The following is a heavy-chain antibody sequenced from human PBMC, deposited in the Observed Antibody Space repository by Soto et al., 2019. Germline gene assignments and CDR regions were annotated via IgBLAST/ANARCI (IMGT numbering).Heavy chain of an antibody. V-gene: IGHV1-2*02. Sequence: ASVKVSCKASGYTFTGYYMHWVRQAPGQGLEWMGWINPNSGGTNYAQKFQGRVTMTRDTSISTAYMELSRLRSDDTAVYYCATSNYDILTGYYIKFDYWGQGTLVTVSS. CDR3: ATSNYDILTGYYIKFDY. J-gene: IGHJ4*02. CDR2: INPNSGGT. D-gene: IGHD3-9*01. CDR1: GYTFTGYY.